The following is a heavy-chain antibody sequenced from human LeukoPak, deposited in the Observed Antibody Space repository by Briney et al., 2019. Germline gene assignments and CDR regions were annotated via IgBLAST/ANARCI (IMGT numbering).Heavy chain of an antibody. CDR2: IYSGGST. Sequence: GGSLRLSCAASGFTVSSNYMSWVRQAPGKGLEWVSVIYSGGSTYYADSVKGRFTISRDNSKNTLYLQMNSLRAEDTAVYYCARTQWLATYFDYWGQGTLVTVSS. V-gene: IGHV3-53*01. D-gene: IGHD6-19*01. CDR3: ARTQWLATYFDY. J-gene: IGHJ4*02. CDR1: GFTVSSNY.